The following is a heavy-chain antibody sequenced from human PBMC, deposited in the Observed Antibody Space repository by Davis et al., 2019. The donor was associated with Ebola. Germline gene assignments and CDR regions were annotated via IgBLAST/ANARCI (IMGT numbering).Heavy chain of an antibody. Sequence: PSETLSLTCTVSGGSISSYYWGWIRQPPGKGLEWIGSIYYSGSTYYNPSLKSRVTISVDTSKNQFSLKLSSVTAADTAVYYCARQKIVGATFWFDPWGQGTLVTVSS. CDR3: ARQKIVGATFWFDP. D-gene: IGHD1-26*01. CDR2: IYYSGST. CDR1: GGSISSYY. V-gene: IGHV4-39*01. J-gene: IGHJ5*02.